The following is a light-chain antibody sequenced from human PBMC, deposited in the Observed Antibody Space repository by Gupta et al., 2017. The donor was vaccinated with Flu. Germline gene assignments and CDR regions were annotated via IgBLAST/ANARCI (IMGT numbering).Light chain of an antibody. Sequence: SDQLTQPPSVSVSPGQTARITGSGDALPKQYAYWYQQKPGQAPVLVIYKDSERPSGIPERFSGSNSGTTVTLTIXGXQAEDEXDYYCHSADSSGTYVVFGGGTKLTVL. CDR3: HSADSSGTYVV. V-gene: IGLV3-25*02. J-gene: IGLJ2*01. CDR2: KDS. CDR1: ALPKQY.